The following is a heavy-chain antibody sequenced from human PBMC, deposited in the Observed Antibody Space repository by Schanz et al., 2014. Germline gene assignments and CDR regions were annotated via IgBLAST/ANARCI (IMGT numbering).Heavy chain of an antibody. CDR3: ARGPIPIQGVPMDF. D-gene: IGHD3-10*01. J-gene: IGHJ4*02. CDR1: GFTFSRYG. V-gene: IGHV3-33*08. CDR2: IGYDGSEK. Sequence: QVHLVASGGGVVQPGRSLRLSCAASGFTFSRYGMNWVRQAPGKGLEWVANIGYDGSEKYYVDSVKGRFTISRDNSKDTLYLQMSGLTPEDTAVYYCARGPIPIQGVPMDFWGQGTLVTVSS.